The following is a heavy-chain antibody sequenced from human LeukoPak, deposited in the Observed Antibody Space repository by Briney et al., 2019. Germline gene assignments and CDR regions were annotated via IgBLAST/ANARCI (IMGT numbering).Heavy chain of an antibody. CDR1: GFTFSSYG. CDR2: IRYDGSNK. J-gene: IGHJ3*02. Sequence: GGSLRLSCAASGFTFSSYGMHWVRQAPGKGLEWVAFIRYDGSNKYYADSVKGRFTISRDNSKNTLYLQMNSLRAEDTAVYYCAKDPIIVVVPAAIRGNAFDIWGQGTMVTVSS. V-gene: IGHV3-30*02. D-gene: IGHD2-2*01. CDR3: AKDPIIVVVPAAIRGNAFDI.